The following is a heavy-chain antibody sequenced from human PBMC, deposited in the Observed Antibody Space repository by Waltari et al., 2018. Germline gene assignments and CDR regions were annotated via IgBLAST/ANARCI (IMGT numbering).Heavy chain of an antibody. CDR3: ARDGVLRSDPLSLRY. D-gene: IGHD5-12*01. Sequence: QVQLVQSGAEVKKPGASVKVSCKASGYTFTSYYMHWVRQAPGQGLEWMGIINPSFGDTTYAQKFQGRVTMTRDTSMSTVSMELSSLRSEDTAVYYCARDGVLRSDPLSLRYWSQGTLVTVSS. V-gene: IGHV1-46*01. CDR1: GYTFTSYY. J-gene: IGHJ4*02. CDR2: INPSFGDT.